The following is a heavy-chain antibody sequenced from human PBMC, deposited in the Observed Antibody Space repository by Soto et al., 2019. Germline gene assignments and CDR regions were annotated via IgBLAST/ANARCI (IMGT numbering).Heavy chain of an antibody. CDR3: ARVSFQDTATPGGEY. D-gene: IGHD5-18*01. Sequence: QVQLQESGPGLVKPSQTLSLTCTVSGGSISSGDYYWSWIRQPPGKGLEWIGYIYYSGSTYYNPSLKSRVTISVDTSTNQFSLKLSSVTAADTAVYYCARVSFQDTATPGGEYWGQGTLVTVSS. J-gene: IGHJ4*02. CDR1: GGSISSGDYY. V-gene: IGHV4-30-4*01. CDR2: IYYSGST.